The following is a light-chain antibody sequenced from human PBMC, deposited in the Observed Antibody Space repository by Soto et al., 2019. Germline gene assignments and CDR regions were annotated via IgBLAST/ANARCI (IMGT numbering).Light chain of an antibody. Sequence: DIQLTQSPSFLSASVGDRVSITCRASQGITSFLAWYQQIPGKALKLLIYTASTLQSGVPPRFSGSGSGTEFTLTLSSLQPEDFGTYYCQQLNSYPLTFGGGTRVAIK. CDR2: TAS. CDR1: QGITSF. CDR3: QQLNSYPLT. J-gene: IGKJ4*01. V-gene: IGKV1-9*01.